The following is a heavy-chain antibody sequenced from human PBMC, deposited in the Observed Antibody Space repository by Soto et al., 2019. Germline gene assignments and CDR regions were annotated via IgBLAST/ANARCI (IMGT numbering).Heavy chain of an antibody. CDR2: ISAYNGDV. D-gene: IGHD3-16*01. Sequence: QVQLAQSGVEVKKPGASVKVSCKASGYTFSSYGISWVRQAPGQGLEWMGWISAYNGDVNYAQNFQGRVTMATDTSTSTAYMELSSLRSDDTAIYYCARDGPLISSRSWLDPWGPGTLVTVSS. CDR3: ARDGPLISSRSWLDP. CDR1: GYTFSSYG. V-gene: IGHV1-18*04. J-gene: IGHJ5*02.